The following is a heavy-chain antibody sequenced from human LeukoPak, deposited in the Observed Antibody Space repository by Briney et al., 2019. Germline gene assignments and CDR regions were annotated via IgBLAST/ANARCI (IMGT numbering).Heavy chain of an antibody. D-gene: IGHD1-7*01. CDR3: ATAYSWNYGLNY. CDR2: FDPEDGET. CDR1: GYTLTELS. J-gene: IGHJ4*02. V-gene: IGHV1-24*01. Sequence: ASVQVSCKVSGYTLTELSMHWVRQAPGKGLEWMGGFDPEDGETIYAQKFQGRVTMTEDTSTDTAYMELSSLRSEDTAVYYCATAYSWNYGLNYWGQGTLVTVSS.